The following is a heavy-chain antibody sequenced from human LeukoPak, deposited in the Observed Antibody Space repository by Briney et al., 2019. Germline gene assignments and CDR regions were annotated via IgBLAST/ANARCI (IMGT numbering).Heavy chain of an antibody. CDR3: ARDDCSSISCYHNWFDP. D-gene: IGHD2-2*01. Sequence: PGGSLRLSCAASGFTFSSYGMHWVRQAPGKGLEWVAVISYDGSNKYYADSVKGRFTISRDNAKNLLYLQMNSLRAEDTAVYYCARDDCSSISCYHNWFDPWGQGTLVTVSS. CDR2: ISYDGSNK. J-gene: IGHJ5*02. CDR1: GFTFSSYG. V-gene: IGHV3-30*03.